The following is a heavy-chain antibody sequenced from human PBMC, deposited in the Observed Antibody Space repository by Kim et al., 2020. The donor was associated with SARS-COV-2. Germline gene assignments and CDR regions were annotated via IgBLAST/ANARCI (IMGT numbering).Heavy chain of an antibody. CDR1: GFTFSSYA. CDR3: ARDGNMQYEILTGYLDY. CDR2: ISYDGSNK. J-gene: IGHJ4*02. V-gene: IGHV3-30-3*01. D-gene: IGHD3-9*01. Sequence: GGSLRLSCAASGFTFSSYAMHWVRQAPGKGLEWVAVISYDGSNKYYADSVKGRFTISRDNSKNTLYLQMNSLRSEDTAVYYCARDGNMQYEILTGYLDYWGQGTRVTVSS.